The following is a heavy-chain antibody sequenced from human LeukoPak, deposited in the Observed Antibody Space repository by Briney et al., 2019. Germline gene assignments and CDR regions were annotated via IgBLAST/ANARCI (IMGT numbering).Heavy chain of an antibody. V-gene: IGHV3-23*01. CDR1: GFTFSSYA. D-gene: IGHD6-19*01. J-gene: IGHJ5*02. Sequence: PGGSLRLSCAASGFTFSSYAMSWVRQAPGKGLEWVSGISGSGANTYYTESVKGRFTISRDNSKNTLYLQMNSLRGEDTAVYYCAKERASYSSGWYGSPFDPWGQGTLVTVSS. CDR3: AKERASYSSGWYGSPFDP. CDR2: ISGSGANT.